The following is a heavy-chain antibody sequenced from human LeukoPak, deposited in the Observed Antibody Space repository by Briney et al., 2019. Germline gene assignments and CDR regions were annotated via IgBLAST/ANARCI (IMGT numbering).Heavy chain of an antibody. CDR1: GGSISSSSYY. V-gene: IGHV4-39*01. CDR3: ARQQGSHLYDRSGYVFDY. J-gene: IGHJ4*02. D-gene: IGHD3-22*01. CDR2: IYYSGST. Sequence: TSETLSLTCTVSGGSISSSSYYWGWIRQPPGKGLEWIGSIYYSGSTYYNPSLKSRVTISVDTSKNQFSLKLSSVTAADTAVYYCARQQGSHLYDRSGYVFDYWGQGTQVTVSS.